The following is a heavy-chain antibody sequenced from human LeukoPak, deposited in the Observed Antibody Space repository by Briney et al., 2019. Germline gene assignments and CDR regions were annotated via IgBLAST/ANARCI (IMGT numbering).Heavy chain of an antibody. J-gene: IGHJ4*02. CDR2: ISGDGSNT. CDR1: GFTFTSYY. CDR3: TKWGDYDGSTGYYDSDY. D-gene: IGHD3-9*01. Sequence: GGSLRLSCAASGFTFTSYYMHWVRQAPGKGLVWVSRISGDGSNTIYADSVKGRFTISRDNAKNTLYLQMNSLRAEDTALYYCTKWGDYDGSTGYYDSDYWGQGTLVTVSS. V-gene: IGHV3-74*01.